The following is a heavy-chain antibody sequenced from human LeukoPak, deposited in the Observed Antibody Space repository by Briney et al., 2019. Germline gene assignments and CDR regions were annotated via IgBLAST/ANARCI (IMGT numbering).Heavy chain of an antibody. CDR1: GFTFSSCE. V-gene: IGHV3-48*03. J-gene: IGHJ3*02. CDR3: AASELTTLDI. Sequence: AGGSLRLSCAASGFTFSSCEMNWVRQAPGKGLEWVSYINNGGSTKYYADSVKGRFTISRDNAKNSLYLQMNNLRAEDTAVYYCAASELTTLDIWGQGTMVTVSS. CDR2: INNGGSTK. D-gene: IGHD4-11*01.